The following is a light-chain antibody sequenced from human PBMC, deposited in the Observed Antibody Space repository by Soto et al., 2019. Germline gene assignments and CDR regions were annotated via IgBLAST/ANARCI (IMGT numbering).Light chain of an antibody. J-gene: IGKJ1*01. CDR2: KAS. V-gene: IGKV1-5*03. CDR3: QQYSGDSRT. CDR1: QSLSGW. Sequence: DIQMTQSPSSLSASVGDRVTITCRASQSLSGWLAWYQQKPGKAPKLLIYKASRLHSGVSSRFSGSESGTEFTLTISSLQPDDFATYYCQQYSGDSRTFGQGTKVDIK.